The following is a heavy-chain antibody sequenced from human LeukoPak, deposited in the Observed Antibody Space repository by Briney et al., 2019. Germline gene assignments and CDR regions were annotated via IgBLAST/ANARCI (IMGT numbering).Heavy chain of an antibody. V-gene: IGHV3-74*01. CDR2: FNSEGISK. CDR1: GFPFSSYG. CDR3: ARGSIVGATGAGY. Sequence: GGSLRLPCGPSGFPFSSYGLHWVRQAPGRGRVWVPLFNSEGISKIYADSVKGRFTISRDNAKNTLYLQMNSLRAEDTAVYYCARGSIVGATGAGYWGQGTLVTVSS. J-gene: IGHJ4*02. D-gene: IGHD1-26*01.